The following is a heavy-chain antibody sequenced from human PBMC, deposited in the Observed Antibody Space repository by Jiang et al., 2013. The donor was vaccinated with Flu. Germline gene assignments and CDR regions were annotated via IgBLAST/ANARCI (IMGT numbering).Heavy chain of an antibody. D-gene: IGHD5-12*01. Sequence: LLKPSETLSLTCAVYGGSFSGYYWSWIRQPPGKGLEWIGEINHSGSTNYNPSLKSRVTISVDTSKNQFSLKLSSVTAADTAVYYCARRRYSGYDGPDWGQGTLVTVSS. CDR1: GGSFSGYY. CDR2: INHSGST. J-gene: IGHJ4*02. V-gene: IGHV4-34*01. CDR3: ARRRYSGYDGPD.